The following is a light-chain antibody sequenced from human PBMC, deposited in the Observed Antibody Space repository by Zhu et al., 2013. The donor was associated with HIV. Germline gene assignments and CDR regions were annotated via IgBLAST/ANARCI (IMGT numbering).Light chain of an antibody. Sequence: DIQMTQSPSSLSASVGDRVTITCRASQAISNYVAWYQQKPGKAPELLIYAASTLQLGVPSRFSGSGSGTDFTLTLSSLQPDDFATYYCQQYKTYSPGITFGQGTRLDIK. CDR2: AAS. J-gene: IGKJ5*01. V-gene: IGKV1-27*01. CDR3: QQYKTYSPGIT. CDR1: QAISNY.